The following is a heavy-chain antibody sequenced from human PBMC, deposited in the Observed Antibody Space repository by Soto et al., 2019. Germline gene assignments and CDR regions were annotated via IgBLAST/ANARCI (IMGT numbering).Heavy chain of an antibody. V-gene: IGHV1-24*01. CDR2: FDPEDGET. D-gene: IGHD3-9*01. J-gene: IGHJ4*02. CDR3: ARSPVRYFDWFFDY. CDR1: GYTLTELS. Sequence: ASVNVSCKVSGYTLTELSMHWMRQATGKGLEWMGGFDPEDGETIYAQKFQGRVTMTEDTSTDTAYMELRSLRSDDTAVYYCARSPVRYFDWFFDYWGQGTLVTVS.